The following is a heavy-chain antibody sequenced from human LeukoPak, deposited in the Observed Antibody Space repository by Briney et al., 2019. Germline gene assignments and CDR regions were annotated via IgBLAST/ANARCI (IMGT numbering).Heavy chain of an antibody. D-gene: IGHD3-22*01. J-gene: IGHJ4*02. CDR1: GGSISSGDYY. Sequence: SETLSLTCTVSGGSISSGDYYWSWIRQPPGKGLEWIGYIYYSGSTYYNPSLKSRVTISVDTSKNQFSPKLSSVTAADTTVYYCARGGGAYDSSGDPPPFYDYWGQGTLVTVSS. CDR2: IYYSGST. V-gene: IGHV4-30-4*01. CDR3: ARGGGAYDSSGDPPPFYDY.